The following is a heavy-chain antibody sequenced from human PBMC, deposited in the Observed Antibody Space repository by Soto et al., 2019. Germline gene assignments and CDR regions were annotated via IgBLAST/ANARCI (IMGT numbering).Heavy chain of an antibody. Sequence: QVQLVQSGAEVKKPGASVKVSCKASGYTFNSYYIHWVRQAPGQGHQWMGWINPNSGVTGYAQSFQDRVTMTRDMSITTAYMELTRLRFDDTAVYYCARVGLNSHSDFDYWGQGTLITVSS. D-gene: IGHD2-21*01. CDR3: ARVGLNSHSDFDY. CDR1: GYTFNSYY. V-gene: IGHV1-2*02. J-gene: IGHJ4*02. CDR2: INPNSGVT.